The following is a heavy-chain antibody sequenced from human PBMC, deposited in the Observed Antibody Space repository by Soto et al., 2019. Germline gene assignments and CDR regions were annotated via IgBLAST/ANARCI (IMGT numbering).Heavy chain of an antibody. CDR3: ARDRYCSSTSCYTGGGGYYYYYGVDV. J-gene: IGHJ6*02. D-gene: IGHD2-2*02. V-gene: IGHV3-21*01. CDR2: ISSSSSYI. CDR1: GFTFSSYS. Sequence: GGSLRLSCAASGFTFSSYSMNWVRQAAGKGLEWVSSISSSSSYIYYADSVKGRFPISRDNAKNSLYLQMNSLRAEDTAVYYCARDRYCSSTSCYTGGGGYYYYYGVDVWGQGTTVTVS.